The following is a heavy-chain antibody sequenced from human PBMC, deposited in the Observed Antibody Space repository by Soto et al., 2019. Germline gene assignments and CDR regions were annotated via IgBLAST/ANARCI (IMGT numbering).Heavy chain of an antibody. Sequence: PGGSMRLSCAASGFSLSSYAMSWVRQAPGKGLEWVSAISGSGGSTYYAASVKGRFTISNDTSKNTLYLQMNSLRAEDTDVHYWAKVHGSRIASAGTSHQPYYYYGMNVWGQVTTVTVSS. J-gene: IGHJ6*01. CDR1: GFSLSSYA. D-gene: IGHD6-13*01. CDR3: AKVHGSRIASAGTSHQPYYYYGMNV. CDR2: ISGSGGST. V-gene: IGHV3-23*01.